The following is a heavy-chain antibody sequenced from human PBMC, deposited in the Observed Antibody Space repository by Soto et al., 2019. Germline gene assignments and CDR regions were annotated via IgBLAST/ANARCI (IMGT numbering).Heavy chain of an antibody. CDR3: ASGGYSSSSSGRWNYYYYGMDV. Sequence: SVKVSCKASGGTFSSYAISWVRQAPGQGLEWMGGIIPIFGTANYAQKFQGRVTITADESTSTAYMELSSLGSEDTAVYYCASGGYSSSSSGRWNYYYYGMDVWGQGTTVTVSS. CDR2: IIPIFGTA. J-gene: IGHJ6*02. CDR1: GGTFSSYA. V-gene: IGHV1-69*13. D-gene: IGHD6-6*01.